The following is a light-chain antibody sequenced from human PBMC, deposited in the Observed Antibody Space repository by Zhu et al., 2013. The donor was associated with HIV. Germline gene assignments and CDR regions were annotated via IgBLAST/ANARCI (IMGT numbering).Light chain of an antibody. V-gene: IGLV1-44*01. CDR3: AAWDDSLNGRV. Sequence: QSVLTQPPSASGPPGQRVTISCSGRSSNIGSNVVNWYQQLPGTAPKLLVYSNNQRPSGVPDRFSGSKSGTSASLAISGLQSEDEADYYCAAWDDSLNGRVFGGGTKLTVL. CDR2: SNN. J-gene: IGLJ3*02. CDR1: SSNIGSNV.